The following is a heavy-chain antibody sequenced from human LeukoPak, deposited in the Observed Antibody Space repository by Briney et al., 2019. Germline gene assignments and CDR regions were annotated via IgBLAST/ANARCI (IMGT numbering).Heavy chain of an antibody. CDR2: IIPTSSVP. V-gene: IGHV1-69*13. J-gene: IGHJ4*02. Sequence: SVKVSCKASGGTFSSFAIGWVRQAPGQGLEWMGGIIPTSSVPNYAQKFRDRLTISADESARTAYLELSSLTSDDTAVYYCAREPRVGESTSNFWGQGTLVTVSS. D-gene: IGHD3-16*01. CDR3: AREPRVGESTSNF. CDR1: GGTFSSFA.